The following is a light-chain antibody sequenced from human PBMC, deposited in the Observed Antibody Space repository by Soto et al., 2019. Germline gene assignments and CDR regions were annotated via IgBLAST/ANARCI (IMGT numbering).Light chain of an antibody. CDR2: GAS. J-gene: IGKJ1*01. Sequence: EIVMTQSPATLSVTPGEGATLSCRASQSVSSNLAWYQQRPGQAPRLLIYGASTRAAGIPDRFSGSGSGTDFTLTISSLEPEDFAVYYCQQRSNWPGTFGQGTKVDI. V-gene: IGKV3-11*01. CDR3: QQRSNWPGT. CDR1: QSVSSN.